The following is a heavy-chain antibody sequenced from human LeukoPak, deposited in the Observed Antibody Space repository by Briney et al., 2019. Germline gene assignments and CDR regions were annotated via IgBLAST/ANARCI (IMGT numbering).Heavy chain of an antibody. CDR1: GFTFSSYS. CDR2: ISSTSSTI. V-gene: IGHV3-48*04. Sequence: GGSLRLSCAASGFTFSSYSMNWVRQAPGKGLEWVSFISSTSSTIYYADSVKGRFTISRDNSKNTVYLQMNSLRPEDTAVYYCAKAAVYSKRWTPFDDWGRGTLVTVSS. J-gene: IGHJ4*02. D-gene: IGHD1-26*01. CDR3: AKAAVYSKRWTPFDD.